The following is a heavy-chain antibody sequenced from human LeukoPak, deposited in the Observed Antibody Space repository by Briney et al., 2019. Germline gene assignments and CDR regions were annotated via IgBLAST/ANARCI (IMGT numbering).Heavy chain of an antibody. CDR2: ISSSSSYI. CDR1: GFTFTKYW. CDR3: AREGMEYQLLYAFDI. Sequence: GRSQRLSCAASGFTFTKYWMTWVRQAPGKGLEWVSSISSSSSYIYYADSVKGRFTISRDNAKNSLYLQMNSLRAEDTAVYYCAREGMEYQLLYAFDIWGQGTMVTVSS. V-gene: IGHV3-21*01. D-gene: IGHD2-2*01. J-gene: IGHJ3*02.